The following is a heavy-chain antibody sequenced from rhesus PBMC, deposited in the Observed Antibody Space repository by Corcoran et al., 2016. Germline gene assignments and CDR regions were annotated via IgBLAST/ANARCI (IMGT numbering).Heavy chain of an antibody. CDR2: INPYNGNT. CDR3: ARVGYDSGSSEYFEF. Sequence: QVQLVQSGAEVKKPGSSVKVSCKASGYTFTDYYMHWVGQAPRKGLEWMGWINPYNGNTNYAQKFQGRVTMTRDKSTSTAYMELGSLRSEDTAVYYCARVGYDSGSSEYFEFWGQGALVTVSS. D-gene: IGHD3-28*01. V-gene: IGHV1S2*01. CDR1: GYTFTDYY. J-gene: IGHJ1*01.